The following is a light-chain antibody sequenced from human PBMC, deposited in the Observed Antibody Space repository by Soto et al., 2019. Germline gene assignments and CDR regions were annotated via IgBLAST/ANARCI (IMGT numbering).Light chain of an antibody. CDR2: GNS. CDR3: QSYDNSLSGFYV. Sequence: QSVLTQPPSVSGAPGQRVTISCTGSSSNIGANSDVHWYQQLTGAAPKLLIFGNSKRPSGVCDRFSGSKSGTSASLAITGLQAKDEADYYCQSYDNSLSGFYVFGTGTKLTVL. V-gene: IGLV1-40*01. CDR1: SSNIGANSD. J-gene: IGLJ1*01.